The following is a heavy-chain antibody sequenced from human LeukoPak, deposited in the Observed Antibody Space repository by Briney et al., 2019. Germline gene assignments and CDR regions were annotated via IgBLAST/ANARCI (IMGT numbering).Heavy chain of an antibody. CDR1: GFTFSRYW. J-gene: IGHJ4*02. CDR2: IKEDGSVR. V-gene: IGHV3-7*03. D-gene: IGHD4-11*01. Sequence: GGSLRLSCAASGFTFSRYWMNWVRQTPGKGLEWVASIKEDGSVRQYVDSVKGRFSISRDNTKGSLSLQLNSLRAEDTAVYYCAKLTTSWGQGTLVTVSS. CDR3: AKLTTS.